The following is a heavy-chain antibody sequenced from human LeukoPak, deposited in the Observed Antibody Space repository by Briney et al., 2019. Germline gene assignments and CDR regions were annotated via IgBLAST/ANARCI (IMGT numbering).Heavy chain of an antibody. Sequence: PGGSLRLSCVASGWTFSTTSMNWVRQAPGKGLEWVSYISGSGSTIYYTDSVKGRFTISRDNARNSVYLQMNSLRDEDTATYYCTRGAIPGYGDNWFWFDSWGQGTLVSVSS. CDR1: GWTFSTTS. J-gene: IGHJ5*01. CDR3: TRGAIPGYGDNWFWFDS. CDR2: ISGSGSTI. V-gene: IGHV3-48*02. D-gene: IGHD1-1*01.